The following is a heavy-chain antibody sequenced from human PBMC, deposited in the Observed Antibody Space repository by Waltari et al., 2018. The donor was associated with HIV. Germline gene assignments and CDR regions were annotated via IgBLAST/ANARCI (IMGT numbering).Heavy chain of an antibody. CDR2: IWYDGSKK. D-gene: IGHD6-13*01. Sequence: VQLEESGGGVVQPGRSRRLSCAASGFRVTDYGMYWVRQAPGRGLQWLALIWYDGSKKEYSDSVKGRFTISKDNSKNTLFLQMNSLRVDDRAVYFCARVPFASSWSADSFDVWGPGTRITGSS. V-gene: IGHV3-33*01. J-gene: IGHJ3*01. CDR3: ARVPFASSWSADSFDV. CDR1: GFRVTDYG.